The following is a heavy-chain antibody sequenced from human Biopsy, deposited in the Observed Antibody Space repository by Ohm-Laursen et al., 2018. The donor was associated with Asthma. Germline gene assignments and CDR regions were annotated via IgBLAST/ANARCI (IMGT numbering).Heavy chain of an antibody. J-gene: IGHJ4*02. CDR2: ISYTGNT. D-gene: IGHD7-27*01. Sequence: TLSLTWTVSGGSMSSSSYSWGWIRQPPGKGLEWIGSISYTGNTDIPSLRSRVTLSVGTSKNNFSLKLTSVTAADTAVFYCARHWNWGSFFDYWGQGMLVTVSS. CDR1: GGSMSSSSYS. CDR3: ARHWNWGSFFDY. V-gene: IGHV4-39*01.